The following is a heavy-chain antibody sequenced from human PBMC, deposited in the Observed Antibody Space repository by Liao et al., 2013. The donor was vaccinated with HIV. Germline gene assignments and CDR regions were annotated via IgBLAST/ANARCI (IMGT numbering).Heavy chain of an antibody. CDR1: GGSISSYY. J-gene: IGHJ6*03. CDR2: TYNFGST. Sequence: QVQLQESGPGLVKPSETLSLTCTVSGGSISSYYWSWIRQPPGRGLEWIGYTYNFGSTNYNPALKSRLIISVDMSKDQFSLTLHSVTAADTAVYYCARGWRLYPYYYYMDVWGKGTTVTVSS. V-gene: IGHV4-59*12. D-gene: IGHD3-16*02. CDR3: ARGWRLYPYYYYMDV.